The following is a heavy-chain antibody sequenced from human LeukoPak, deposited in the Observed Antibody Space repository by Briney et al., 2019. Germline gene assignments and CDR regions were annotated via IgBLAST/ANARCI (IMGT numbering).Heavy chain of an antibody. CDR3: ARGYDSSGYYYFFDY. CDR2: IYTSGST. V-gene: IGHV4-4*07. Sequence: SETLSLTCTASGGSISSYYWSWIRQPAGKGLEWIGRIYTSGSTNYNPSLKSRVTMSVDTSKNQFSLKLSSVTAADTAVYYCARGYDSSGYYYFFDYWGQGTLVTVSS. J-gene: IGHJ4*02. CDR1: GGSISSYY. D-gene: IGHD3-22*01.